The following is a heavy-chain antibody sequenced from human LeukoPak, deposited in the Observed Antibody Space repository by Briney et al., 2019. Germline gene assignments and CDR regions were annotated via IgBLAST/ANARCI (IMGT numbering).Heavy chain of an antibody. CDR2: ISGSSSYI. J-gene: IGHJ3*02. CDR1: GFTFSSHG. D-gene: IGHD3-16*02. Sequence: SGGSLRLSCAASGFTFSSHGMSWVRQAPGKGLEWVSSISGSSSYIYYADSVKGRFTISRHNAKNSLYLQMNSLRAEDTAVYYCARVPAGVIGMKDAFDIWGQGTMVTVSS. CDR3: ARVPAGVIGMKDAFDI. V-gene: IGHV3-21*01.